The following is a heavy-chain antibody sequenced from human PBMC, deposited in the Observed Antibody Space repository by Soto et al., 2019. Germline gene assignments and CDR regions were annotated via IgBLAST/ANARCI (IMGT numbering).Heavy chain of an antibody. V-gene: IGHV3-64*01. CDR1: GFTFSTYA. D-gene: IGHD2-8*01. CDR2: ISSNGRST. J-gene: IGHJ4*02. Sequence: GGSQRLSCATSGFTFSTYAMHWVRQAPGKGLEYVSAISSNGRSTYYANSVRGRFTISRDNSKNTLYLQMDSLRAEDMAVYYCARDRCTNGVCYAPSDYWGQGTLVTVSS. CDR3: ARDRCTNGVCYAPSDY.